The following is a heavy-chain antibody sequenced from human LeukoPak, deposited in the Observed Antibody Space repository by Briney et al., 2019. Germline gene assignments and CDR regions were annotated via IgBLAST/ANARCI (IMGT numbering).Heavy chain of an antibody. Sequence: PSETLSLTCTVSGGSISSYYWSWIRQPPGKGLEWIGYIYYSGSTNYNPSLKSRVTISVDTSKNQFSLKLSSVTAADTAVYYCARDRGGLWGQGTLVTVSS. CDR3: ARDRGGL. D-gene: IGHD3-10*01. CDR2: IYYSGST. V-gene: IGHV4-59*01. J-gene: IGHJ4*02. CDR1: GGSISSYY.